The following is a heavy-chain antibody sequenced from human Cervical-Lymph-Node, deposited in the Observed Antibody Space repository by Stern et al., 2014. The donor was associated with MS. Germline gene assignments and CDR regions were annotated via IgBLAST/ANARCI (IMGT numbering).Heavy chain of an antibody. V-gene: IGHV1-24*01. CDR2: SSPEDSET. J-gene: IGHJ6*02. D-gene: IGHD6-19*01. CDR3: ASAVTGLNYYFHALDV. CDR1: GYTLNDLS. Sequence: VQLVQSGAEVKKPGASVKVSCKVSGYTLNDLSLHWVRQAPGEGLEWMGGSSPEDSETIFAQGLQGRVTVTEDTSTDTAYMELSSLRSEDTAVYYCASAVTGLNYYFHALDVWGQGTTVTVSS.